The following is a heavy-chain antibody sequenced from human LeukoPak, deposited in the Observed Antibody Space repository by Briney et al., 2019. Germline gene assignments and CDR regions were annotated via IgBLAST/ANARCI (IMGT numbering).Heavy chain of an antibody. CDR1: GYTFTSYG. J-gene: IGHJ3*02. Sequence: GASVKVSCKASGYTFTSYGISWVRQAPGQGLEWMGWINPNSGGTNYAQKFQGRVTMTRDTSISTAYMELSRLRSDDTAVYYCARGRGIAAPQGKDAFDIWGQGTMVTVSS. D-gene: IGHD6-13*01. CDR2: INPNSGGT. CDR3: ARGRGIAAPQGKDAFDI. V-gene: IGHV1-2*02.